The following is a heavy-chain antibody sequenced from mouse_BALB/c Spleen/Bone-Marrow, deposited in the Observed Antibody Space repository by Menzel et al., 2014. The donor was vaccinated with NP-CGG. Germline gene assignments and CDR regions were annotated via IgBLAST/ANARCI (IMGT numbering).Heavy chain of an antibody. V-gene: IGHV5-15*02. CDR2: ISNLAYSI. CDR3: TRNYSNQGAMDY. Sequence: EVQLVESGGGFVQPGGSRKLSCAASGSTFSDYGMAWVRQAPGKGPEWVAFISNLAYSIYYADTGTGRFTITRENAKSTLYLEMSSLRSEDTAIYYCTRNYSNQGAMDYWGQETSVTVSS. CDR1: GSTFSDYG. J-gene: IGHJ4*01. D-gene: IGHD2-5*01.